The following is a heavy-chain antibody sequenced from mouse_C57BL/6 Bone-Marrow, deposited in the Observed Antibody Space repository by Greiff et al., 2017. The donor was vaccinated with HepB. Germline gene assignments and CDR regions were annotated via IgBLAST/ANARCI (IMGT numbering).Heavy chain of an antibody. CDR1: GFNIKDDY. Sequence: DVQLQESGAELVRPGAPVKLSCTASGFNIKDDYMHWVKQRPEQGLEWIGWIDPENGDTEYASKFQGKATITADTSSNTAYLQLSSLTSEDTAVYYCTTRPPDVWGTGTTVTVSS. J-gene: IGHJ1*03. V-gene: IGHV14-4*01. CDR3: TTRPPDV. CDR2: IDPENGDT.